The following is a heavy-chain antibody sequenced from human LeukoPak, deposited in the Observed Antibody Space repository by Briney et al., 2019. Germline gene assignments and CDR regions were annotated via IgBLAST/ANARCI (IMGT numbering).Heavy chain of an antibody. CDR1: GYTLTGLS. CDR3: AMTDYIRRIPPGICYYGMDV. D-gene: IGHD4-11*01. Sequence: GASVKVSCKVSGYTLTGLSMHWVRQAPGKGLEWMGGFDPEDGETIYAQKFQGRVTMTEDTSTDTAYMELSSLRSEDTAVYYCAMTDYIRRIPPGICYYGMDVWGQGTTVTVSS. CDR2: FDPEDGET. J-gene: IGHJ6*02. V-gene: IGHV1-24*01.